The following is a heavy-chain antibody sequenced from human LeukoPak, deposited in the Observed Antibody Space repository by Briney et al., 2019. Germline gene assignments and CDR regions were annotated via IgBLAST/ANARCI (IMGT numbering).Heavy chain of an antibody. Sequence: GASVKVSCKASGYTFTSYGISWVRQAPGQGLEWMGWISGYNGNTNYAQKLQGRVTMTTDTSTSTAYMELRGLRFDDTAVYYCARDTYDTIGNYLDYWGQGTLVTVSS. CDR2: ISGYNGNT. CDR3: ARDTYDTIGNYLDY. CDR1: GYTFTSYG. D-gene: IGHD3-22*01. J-gene: IGHJ4*02. V-gene: IGHV1-18*01.